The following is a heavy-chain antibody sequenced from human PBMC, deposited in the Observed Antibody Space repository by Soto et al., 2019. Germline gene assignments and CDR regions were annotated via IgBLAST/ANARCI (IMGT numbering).Heavy chain of an antibody. CDR2: INHSGST. Sequence: SETLSLTCAVYGGSFSGYYWSWIRQPPGKGLEWIGEINHSGSTNYNPSLKSRVTISVDTSKNQFSLKLSSVTAADTAVYYCARGEVDIVVVPADHYYYYYGMDVWGQGTTVTVSS. J-gene: IGHJ6*02. CDR1: GGSFSGYY. D-gene: IGHD2-2*01. V-gene: IGHV4-34*01. CDR3: ARGEVDIVVVPADHYYYYYGMDV.